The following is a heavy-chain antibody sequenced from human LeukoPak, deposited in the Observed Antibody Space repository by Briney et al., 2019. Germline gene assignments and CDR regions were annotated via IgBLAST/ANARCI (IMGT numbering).Heavy chain of an antibody. Sequence: GGSLRLSCAASGFSFGSYWMSWVRQAPGKGLEWVANIRQDGSEKYYVDSVKGRFTISRDNAKNSLYLQMNSLRAEDTAVYYCARSRTWGQGTLVTVSS. CDR3: ARSRT. CDR2: IRQDGSEK. V-gene: IGHV3-7*01. J-gene: IGHJ5*02. CDR1: GFSFGSYW.